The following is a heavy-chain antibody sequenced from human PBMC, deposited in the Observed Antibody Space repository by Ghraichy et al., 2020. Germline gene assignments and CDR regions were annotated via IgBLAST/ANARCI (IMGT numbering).Heavy chain of an antibody. CDR3: ARDREQLDRTEAIYYYYYMDV. CDR1: GGTFSSYA. D-gene: IGHD6-6*01. J-gene: IGHJ6*03. V-gene: IGHV1-69*13. CDR2: IIPIFGTA. Sequence: SVKVSCKASGGTFSSYAISWVRQAPGQGLEWMGGIIPIFGTANYAQKFQGRVTITADESTSTAYMELSSLRSEDTAVYYCARDREQLDRTEAIYYYYYMDVWGKGTTVTVSS.